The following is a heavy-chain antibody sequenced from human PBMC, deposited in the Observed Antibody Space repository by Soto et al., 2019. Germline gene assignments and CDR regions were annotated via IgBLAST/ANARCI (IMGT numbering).Heavy chain of an antibody. CDR3: ASSVDSSGWHDAFNI. CDR1: GESIRSGGYS. Sequence: PSETLSLTCSVSGESIRSGGYSWIWIRHPPGGGLEWLGYIYHSGTTYSNPSLQSRLTMSVDRSKNEFSLNLNSVTAADTALYYRASSVDSSGWHDAFNIWGRGTLVTVSS. D-gene: IGHD6-19*01. CDR2: IYHSGTT. J-gene: IGHJ3*02. V-gene: IGHV4-30-2*01.